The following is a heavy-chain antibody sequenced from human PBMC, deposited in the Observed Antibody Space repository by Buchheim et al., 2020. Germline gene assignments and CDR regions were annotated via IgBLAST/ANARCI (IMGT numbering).Heavy chain of an antibody. CDR3: AKGLPAGDYYYYYGMDV. Sequence: EVQLLESGGGLVQPGGSLRLSCAASGFTFSSYAMSWVRQAPGKGLEWVAAISGSGGSTYYADSVKGRFTISRENSKKTLYLQMNSLRAEDTSVYYCAKGLPAGDYYYYYGMDVWGQGTT. J-gene: IGHJ6*02. CDR2: ISGSGGST. D-gene: IGHD2-2*01. V-gene: IGHV3-23*01. CDR1: GFTFSSYA.